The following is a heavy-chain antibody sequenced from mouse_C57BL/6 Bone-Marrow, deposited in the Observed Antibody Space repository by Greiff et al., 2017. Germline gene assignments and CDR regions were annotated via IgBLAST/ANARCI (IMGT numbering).Heavy chain of an antibody. J-gene: IGHJ4*01. CDR2: IGPGSGST. Sequence: VQVVESGAELVKPGASVTLSCKASGYTFTDYYINWVKQRPGQGLEWIGKIGPGSGSTYYNQKFKGKDTLTADKSSSTAYMQLSSLASEDSAVDCWAREHRVYYDAMDDWGQGTSVTVSS. CDR1: GYTFTDYY. V-gene: IGHV1-77*01. CDR3: AREHRVYYDAMDD.